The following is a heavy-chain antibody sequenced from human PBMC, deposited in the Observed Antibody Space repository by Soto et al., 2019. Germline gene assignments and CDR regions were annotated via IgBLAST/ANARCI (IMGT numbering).Heavy chain of an antibody. CDR3: AKRGTTSFGMDV. V-gene: IGHV3-23*01. CDR2: ISGNGQNT. J-gene: IGHJ6*02. Sequence: GGSLRLSCAASGFTFDNYAMNWVRQAPGKGLECLSLISGNGQNTYNADSVKGRFTVSRDNSKNTLYLQMNSLRAEDTAMYYCAKRGTTSFGMDVWGRGTTVTVSS. CDR1: GFTFDNYA. D-gene: IGHD1-1*01.